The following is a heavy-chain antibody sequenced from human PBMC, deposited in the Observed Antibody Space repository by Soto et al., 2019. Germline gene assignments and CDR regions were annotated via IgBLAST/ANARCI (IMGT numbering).Heavy chain of an antibody. V-gene: IGHV4-39*01. J-gene: IGHJ4*02. D-gene: IGHD2-21*02. CDR1: GTAIGSSTYY. CDR2: ISYRGTT. CDR3: ARQPGRGTAVNFDV. Sequence: QLQVQESGPGLVKPSETLSLSCTVSGTAIGSSTYYWGWVRQPPGKSPEWSGSISYRGTTYYNPSLKSRVTIAADTSKNQFSLQLRSVSASDTAVYYCARQPGRGTAVNFDVWGQGTLVTVSS.